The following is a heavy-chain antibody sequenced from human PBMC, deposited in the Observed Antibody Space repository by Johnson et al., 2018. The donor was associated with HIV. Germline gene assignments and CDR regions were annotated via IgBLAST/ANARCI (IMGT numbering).Heavy chain of an antibody. Sequence: QVQLVESGGGVVQPGGSLRLSCAASGFTFSSYAMHWVRQAPGKGLEWVAFIRYDGSNKYYADSVTGRFTISRDNSKNTLYLQMNSLRAEDTAVYYCAREPSIAAAGGDGAFDIWGPGTMVTVS. CDR3: AREPSIAAAGGDGAFDI. J-gene: IGHJ3*02. CDR2: IRYDGSNK. CDR1: GFTFSSYA. D-gene: IGHD6-13*01. V-gene: IGHV3-30*02.